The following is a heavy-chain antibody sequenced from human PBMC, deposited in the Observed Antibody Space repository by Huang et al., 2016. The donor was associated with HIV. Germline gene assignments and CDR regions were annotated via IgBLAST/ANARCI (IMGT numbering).Heavy chain of an antibody. CDR3: AREGGLTGTLGSMDV. CDR1: GDTFNTYA. J-gene: IGHJ6*02. CDR2: SIPVTRKP. V-gene: IGHV1-69*01. D-gene: IGHD1-20*01. Sequence: QMRLVQSGAEVKKPGSSVKVSCEASGDTFNTYAFNWVRQAPGQGLEWVRGSIPVTRKPNDAQEFQGRVTITADESTTTVYLELSSLRYEDTAMYYCAREGGLTGTLGSMDVWGQGTAVAVSS.